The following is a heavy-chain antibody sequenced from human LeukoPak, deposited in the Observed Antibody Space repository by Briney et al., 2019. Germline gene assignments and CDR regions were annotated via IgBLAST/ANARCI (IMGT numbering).Heavy chain of an antibody. D-gene: IGHD2-2*01. CDR2: IFYNGNT. V-gene: IGHV4-59*01. CDR3: ARAPRDRGYCGATSCFEYMDV. Sequence: GSLRLSCAASGFTFDDYGMSWVRQAPGKGLEWIAYIFYNGNTKYNPSLKSRVTISVDTSKTQFSLKVTSVTAADTAVYYCARAPRDRGYCGATSCFEYMDVWGRGTTVTISS. J-gene: IGHJ6*03. CDR1: GFTFDDYG.